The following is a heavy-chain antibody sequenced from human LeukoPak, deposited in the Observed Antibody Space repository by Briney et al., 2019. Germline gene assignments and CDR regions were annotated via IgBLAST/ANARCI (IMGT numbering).Heavy chain of an antibody. D-gene: IGHD3-16*01. CDR3: AKVTGGDMITYGGLDY. CDR2: ISGNGDIT. V-gene: IGHV3-23*01. J-gene: IGHJ4*02. CDR1: GFTFSSYA. Sequence: PGGSLRLSCAASGFTFSSYAMSWVRQAPGKGLEWVSAISGNGDITYYTDSVKGRFTISRDNSKNTLFLQMNSLRAEDTAVYYCAKVTGGDMITYGGLDYWGQRTLVTVSS.